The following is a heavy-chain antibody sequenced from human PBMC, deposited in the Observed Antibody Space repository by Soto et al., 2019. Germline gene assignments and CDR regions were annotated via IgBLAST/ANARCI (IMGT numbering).Heavy chain of an antibody. D-gene: IGHD6-13*01. CDR1: GFTFSSYW. CDR2: IKQDGSEK. CDR3: ARDRGGSIAAAGSDY. J-gene: IGHJ4*02. Sequence: GGSLRLSCAASGFTFSSYWMSWVRQAPGKGLEWVANIKQDGSEKYYVDSVKGRFTISRDNAKNSLYLQMNSLRAEDTAVYYCARDRGGSIAAAGSDYRGQGTLVTVSS. V-gene: IGHV3-7*05.